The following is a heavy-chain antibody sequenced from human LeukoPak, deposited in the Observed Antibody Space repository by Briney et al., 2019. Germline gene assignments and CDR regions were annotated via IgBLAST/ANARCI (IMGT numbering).Heavy chain of an antibody. J-gene: IGHJ3*02. V-gene: IGHV4-39*07. Sequence: SETLSLTCTVSGGSISSSSYYWGWIRQPPGKGLEWIGSIYYSGSTYYNPSLKSRVTISVDTSKNQFSLKLSSVTAADTAVYYCARDQGLLWFGDTGRRYAFDIWGQGTMVTVSS. CDR2: IYYSGST. CDR3: ARDQGLLWFGDTGRRYAFDI. CDR1: GGSISSSSYY. D-gene: IGHD3-10*01.